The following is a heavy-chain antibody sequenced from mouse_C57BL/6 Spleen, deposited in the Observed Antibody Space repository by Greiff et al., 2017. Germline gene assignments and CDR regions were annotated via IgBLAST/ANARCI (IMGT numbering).Heavy chain of an antibody. CDR3: AGYYGSSEFAY. D-gene: IGHD1-1*01. V-gene: IGHV14-2*01. Sequence: VQLQQPGAELVKPGASVKLSCTASGFNIKDYYMHWVKQRTEQGLEWIGRIDPEDGETNYAPKFQGKATITADTSSNTAYLQLSSLTSEDTAVYYCAGYYGSSEFAYWGQGALVTVAA. J-gene: IGHJ3*01. CDR2: IDPEDGET. CDR1: GFNIKDYY.